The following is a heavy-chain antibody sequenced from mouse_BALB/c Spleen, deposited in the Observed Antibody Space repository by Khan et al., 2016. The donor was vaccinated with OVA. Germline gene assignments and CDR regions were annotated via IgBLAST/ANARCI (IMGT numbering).Heavy chain of an antibody. CDR2: IDPPNDDP. D-gene: IGHD1-1*02. J-gene: IGHJ3*01. V-gene: IGHV14-3*02. CDR1: GFNIKDTY. Sequence: VQLKQSGAELVKPGASVKLSCSASGFNIKDTYIHWMKQRPEQGLEWIGWIDPPNDDPKYGPKFQAKATLTADTSSNTAYLQLSSLTSEDTAVYYCATLDGSPFAFWGQGTLVSVSA. CDR3: ATLDGSPFAF.